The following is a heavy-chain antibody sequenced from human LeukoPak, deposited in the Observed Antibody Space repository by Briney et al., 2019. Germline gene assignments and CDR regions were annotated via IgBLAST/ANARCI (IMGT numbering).Heavy chain of an antibody. CDR1: GFTFSSYG. Sequence: PGRSLRLSCAASGFTFSSYGMHWVRRAPGKGLEWVAVISYDGSNKYYADSVKGRFTISRDNSKNTLYLQMNSLRAEDTAVYYCAKDQEWIQLWLGAFDIWGQGTMVTVSS. J-gene: IGHJ3*02. D-gene: IGHD5-18*01. CDR2: ISYDGSNK. V-gene: IGHV3-30*18. CDR3: AKDQEWIQLWLGAFDI.